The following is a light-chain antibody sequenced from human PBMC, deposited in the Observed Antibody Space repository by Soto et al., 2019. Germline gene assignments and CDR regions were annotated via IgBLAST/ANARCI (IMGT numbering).Light chain of an antibody. CDR3: QQYVKSPWT. J-gene: IGKJ1*01. CDR1: QSVSSY. CDR2: GAS. V-gene: IGKV3-20*01. Sequence: EIVLTQSPATLSLSPGERATLSCRASQSVSSYLAWYQQKPGQAPRLLIYGASSRATGIPDRFSGSGSGTDFTLTISRLEPEDVAVYYCQQYVKSPWTFGQGTKVDI.